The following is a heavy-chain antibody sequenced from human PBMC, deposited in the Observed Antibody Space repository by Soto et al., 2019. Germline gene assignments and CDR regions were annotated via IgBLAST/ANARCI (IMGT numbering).Heavy chain of an antibody. Sequence: ASVKVSCKASGYTFTSYAMHWVRQAPGQRLEWMGWINAGNGNTKYSQKFQGRVTITRDTSASTAYMELSSLRSEDTAVYYCARTTYYDFWSGYYYYYYGMDVWSQGTTVTVSS. J-gene: IGHJ6*02. CDR3: ARTTYYDFWSGYYYYYYGMDV. D-gene: IGHD3-3*01. CDR2: INAGNGNT. CDR1: GYTFTSYA. V-gene: IGHV1-3*01.